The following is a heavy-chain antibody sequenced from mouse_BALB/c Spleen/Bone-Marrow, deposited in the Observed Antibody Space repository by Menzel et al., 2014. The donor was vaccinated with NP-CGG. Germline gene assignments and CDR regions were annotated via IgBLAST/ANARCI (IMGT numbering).Heavy chain of an antibody. Sequence: VQLQQSGAELVKPGASVKLSCTASGFNIKDTYMHWVKQRPEQGLEWIGRIDPANGYTKFDPKFQGKATITADTSSNTAYLQLSSLTSEDTVVYYCARGTTVVSYYAMDYWGQGTSVTVPS. D-gene: IGHD1-1*01. CDR2: IDPANGYT. V-gene: IGHV14-3*02. CDR3: ARGTTVVSYYAMDY. CDR1: GFNIKDTY. J-gene: IGHJ4*01.